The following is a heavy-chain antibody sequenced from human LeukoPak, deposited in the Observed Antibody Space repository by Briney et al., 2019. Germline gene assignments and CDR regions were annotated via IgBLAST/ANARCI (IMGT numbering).Heavy chain of an antibody. Sequence: PGGSLRLTRPASGFTFSHYWMTWVGQAPGRGLEGVAQINQDGSGEYYMDSVRARFTISRDNAKNSVFLQMNSLRAEDTAVYYCVRDGGVSGYDLLDYWGQGTLVTVSS. V-gene: IGHV3-7*01. CDR2: INQDGSGE. CDR3: VRDGGVSGYDLLDY. J-gene: IGHJ4*02. CDR1: GFTFSHYW. D-gene: IGHD5-12*01.